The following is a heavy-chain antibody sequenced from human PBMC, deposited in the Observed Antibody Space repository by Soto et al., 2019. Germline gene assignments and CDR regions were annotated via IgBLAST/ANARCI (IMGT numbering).Heavy chain of an antibody. V-gene: IGHV4-59*01. D-gene: IGHD6-25*01. CDR1: GGSISSYY. Sequence: QVHLQESGPGLVKPSETLSLTCTVSGGSISSYYWSWIRQPPGKGLEWIGYVFYTGITKYNPSFQRTATISGDTSRNQFSLNLMSVTAAATAVYYCAKCGAAAGTTWGQGILVNVSP. CDR2: VFYTGIT. CDR3: AKCGAAAGTT. J-gene: IGHJ4*02.